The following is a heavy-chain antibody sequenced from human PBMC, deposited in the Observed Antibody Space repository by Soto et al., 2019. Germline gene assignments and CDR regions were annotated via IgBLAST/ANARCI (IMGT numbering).Heavy chain of an antibody. CDR3: ARDKGIAGSFDP. J-gene: IGHJ5*02. CDR1: GFTFSTYS. Sequence: PGGSLRLSCAASGFTFSTYSMNWARQAPGKGLEWIAYITSSSSTIFYADSVKGRFTISRDNAQNSLYLQMNSLRDEDTSVYYCARDKGIAGSFDPWGQGTLVTVS. CDR2: ITSSSSTI. V-gene: IGHV3-48*02.